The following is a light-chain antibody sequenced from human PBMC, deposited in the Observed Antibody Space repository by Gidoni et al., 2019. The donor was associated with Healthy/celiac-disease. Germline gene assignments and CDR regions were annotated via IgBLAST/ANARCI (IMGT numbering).Light chain of an antibody. V-gene: IGKV3-15*01. J-gene: IGKJ4*01. CDR2: GAS. Sequence: EIEMTQSPATLSVSPGERATLSCRASQSFSSNYLAWYQQKPGQAPRLLIYGASTRATGIPARFSGSGSGTEFALTISSLQSEDFAVYYCQQYHSWPLTFGGGTKVEIK. CDR3: QQYHSWPLT. CDR1: QSFSSN.